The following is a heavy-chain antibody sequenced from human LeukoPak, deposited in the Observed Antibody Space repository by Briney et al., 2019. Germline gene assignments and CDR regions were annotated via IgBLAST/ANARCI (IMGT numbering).Heavy chain of an antibody. CDR2: ISWNSGTI. CDR1: GFTFDNYA. D-gene: IGHD6-19*01. CDR3: ARAYKDRSLAGKKEFFQH. J-gene: IGHJ1*01. Sequence: GGSLRLSCAASGFTFDNYAMNWVRQVPGKGLEWISLISWNSGTIGYADSVKGRFTISRDNANNYLYLQMNSLRAEDTALYYCARAYKDRSLAGKKEFFQHWGQGTLVTVSS. V-gene: IGHV3-9*01.